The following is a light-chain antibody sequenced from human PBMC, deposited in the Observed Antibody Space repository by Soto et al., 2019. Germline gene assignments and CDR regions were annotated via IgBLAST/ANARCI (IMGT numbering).Light chain of an antibody. J-gene: IGKJ1*01. CDR3: QQCHSAPWT. Sequence: DIQMTQSPSSLSASVGDRVTITCRASPSLHSYVNWYQQKPGKAPKLLIYAASSLRSGLPSRFSGGGSGTYFTLPLTSLQPEDFVNCYCQQCHSAPWTFGHGTTVEI. V-gene: IGKV1-39*01. CDR1: PSLHSY. CDR2: AAS.